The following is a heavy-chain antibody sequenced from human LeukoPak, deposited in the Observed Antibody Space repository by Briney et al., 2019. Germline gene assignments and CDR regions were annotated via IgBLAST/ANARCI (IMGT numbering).Heavy chain of an antibody. D-gene: IGHD1-26*01. Sequence: GGSLRLSCAASGFTFSDVWMSWVRQAPGMGLEWIGRIRSKTHGGTTDYAAPVKGRFSISRDDSKNTLYLQMDSLKTEDTAVYYCATEWSSPKYFDFWGQGTLVTVSS. J-gene: IGHJ4*02. V-gene: IGHV3-15*01. CDR3: ATEWSSPKYFDF. CDR2: IRSKTHGGTT. CDR1: GFTFSDVW.